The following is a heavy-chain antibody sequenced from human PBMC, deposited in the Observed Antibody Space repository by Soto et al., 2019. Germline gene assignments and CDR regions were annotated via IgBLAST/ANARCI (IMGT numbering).Heavy chain of an antibody. CDR3: ARGQRFSDWFDP. CDR1: GGSISSYY. Sequence: PSETLSLTCTVSGGSISSYYWSWIRQPAGKGLEWIGRIYTSGSTNYNPSLKSRVTMSLDTSKNQFSLRLTSVTAADTAVYYCARGQRFSDWFDPWGQGTLVTVSS. D-gene: IGHD3-3*01. J-gene: IGHJ5*02. CDR2: IYTSGST. V-gene: IGHV4-4*07.